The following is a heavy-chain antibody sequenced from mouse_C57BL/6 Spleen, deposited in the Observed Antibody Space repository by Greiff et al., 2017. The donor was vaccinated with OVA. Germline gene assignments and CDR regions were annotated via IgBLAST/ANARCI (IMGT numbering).Heavy chain of an antibody. CDR2: ISDGGSYT. CDR3: ARDRGGNYEAYFDY. J-gene: IGHJ2*01. D-gene: IGHD2-1*01. Sequence: EVQRVESGGGLVKPGGSLKLSCAASGFTFSSYAMSWVRQTPEKRLEWVATISDGGSYTYYPDNVKGRFTISRDNAKNNLYLQMSHLKSEDTAMYYCARDRGGNYEAYFDYWGQGTTLTVAS. CDR1: GFTFSSYA. V-gene: IGHV5-4*01.